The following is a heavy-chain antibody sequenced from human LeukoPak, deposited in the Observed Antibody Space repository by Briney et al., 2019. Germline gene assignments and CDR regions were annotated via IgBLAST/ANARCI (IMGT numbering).Heavy chain of an antibody. J-gene: IGHJ6*02. Sequence: ASVKVSCKASGYTFTGYYMHWVRQAPGQGLEWMGWINPNSGGTNYAQKLQGRVTMTTDTSTSTAYMELRSLRSDDTAVYYCARDSLILWFGEGDYYGMDVWGQGTTVTVSS. CDR3: ARDSLILWFGEGDYYGMDV. CDR2: INPNSGGT. D-gene: IGHD3-10*01. V-gene: IGHV1-2*02. CDR1: GYTFTGYY.